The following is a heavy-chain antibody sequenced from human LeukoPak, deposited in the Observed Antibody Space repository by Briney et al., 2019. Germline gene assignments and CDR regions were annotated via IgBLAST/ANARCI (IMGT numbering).Heavy chain of an antibody. J-gene: IGHJ6*03. CDR2: INPNSGGT. V-gene: IGHV1-2*02. Sequence: ASVKVSCKASGYTFTGYYMHWVRQAPGQGLEWMGWINPNSGGTNYAQKFQGRVTMTRDTSISTAYMELSRLRPDDTAVYYCARTSSWYCYYYMDVGGKGTTVTVSS. CDR3: ARTSSWYCYYYMDV. CDR1: GYTFTGYY.